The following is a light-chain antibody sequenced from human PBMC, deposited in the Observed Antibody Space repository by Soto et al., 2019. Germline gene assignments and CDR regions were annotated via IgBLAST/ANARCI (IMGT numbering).Light chain of an antibody. CDR2: AAS. V-gene: IGKV1-8*01. CDR1: QGISSY. J-gene: IGKJ1*01. Sequence: AIRLTQSPSSFSASTGDRVTITCRASQGISSYLACYQQKPGKAPKLLIYAASTLQSGVPSRFSGSGSGTDFTLTISCLQSEDFATYYCQRYYSYPRTFGQGTKVEVK. CDR3: QRYYSYPRT.